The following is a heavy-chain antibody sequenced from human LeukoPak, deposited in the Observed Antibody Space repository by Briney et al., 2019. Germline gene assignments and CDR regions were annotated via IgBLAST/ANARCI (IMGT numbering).Heavy chain of an antibody. Sequence: LSLTCTVSGGSISSSSYYWGWIRQAPGKGLEWVSYISSSGSTIYYADSVKGRFTISRDNAKNSLYLQVNSLRAEDTAVYYCARSRGCFDYWGQGTLVTVSS. D-gene: IGHD3-10*01. CDR3: ARSRGCFDY. J-gene: IGHJ4*02. V-gene: IGHV3-11*04. CDR1: GGSISSSSYY. CDR2: ISSSGSTI.